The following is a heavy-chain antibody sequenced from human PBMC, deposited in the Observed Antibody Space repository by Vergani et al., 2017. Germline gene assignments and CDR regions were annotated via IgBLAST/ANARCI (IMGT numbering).Heavy chain of an antibody. V-gene: IGHV3-33*01. CDR2: TWYDGNNK. CDR1: GFTFNQYG. CDR3: ARDLRVLYNRFDP. J-gene: IGHJ5*02. Sequence: QVQLVESGGGVVQPGRSLRLSCAASGFTFNQYGMHWVRQAPGKGLEWVAVTWYDGNNKQYADSMKGRFTISRDNSKSTMYLQMNSLRDEDTGVYYCARDLRVLYNRFDPWGQGTLVTVSS. D-gene: IGHD1-14*01.